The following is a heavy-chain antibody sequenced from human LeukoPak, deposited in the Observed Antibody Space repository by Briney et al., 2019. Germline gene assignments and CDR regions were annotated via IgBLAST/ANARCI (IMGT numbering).Heavy chain of an antibody. CDR2: IYPGDSDT. V-gene: IGHV5-51*01. Sequence: GESLKISCKGSGYSFTSYWIGWVRQMPGKGLEWMGIIYPGDSDTRYSPSFQGQVTISADKSISTAYLQWSSLKASDTAMYYCARQRIAVAGTEGAFDIWGQGTMVTVSS. J-gene: IGHJ3*02. D-gene: IGHD6-19*01. CDR3: ARQRIAVAGTEGAFDI. CDR1: GYSFTSYW.